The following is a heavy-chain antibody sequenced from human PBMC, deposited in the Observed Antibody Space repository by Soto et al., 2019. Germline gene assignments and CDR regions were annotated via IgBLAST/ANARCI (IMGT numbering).Heavy chain of an antibody. CDR3: ARAWTATAGWANWFDR. J-gene: IGHJ5*02. D-gene: IGHD6-13*01. V-gene: IGHV4-31*03. CDR1: GGSISGEGYY. Sequence: QVQLQESGPGLVEPSQTLSLTCTVSGGSISGEGYYWSWIRQYSGRGLEWIGYIHYSGSTYYNPSLKSRVIISVATSKPQFFLNLSSVTAADTAVYYCARAWTATAGWANWFDRWGQGTLVTVSS. CDR2: IHYSGST.